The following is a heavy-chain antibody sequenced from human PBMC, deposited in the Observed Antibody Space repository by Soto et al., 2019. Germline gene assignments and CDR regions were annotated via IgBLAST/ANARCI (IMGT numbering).Heavy chain of an antibody. CDR2: IYYSGST. CDR3: ARGNPIEAPPFIDY. Sequence: KTSETLSLTCTVSGGSISSGDYYWSWIRQPPGKGLEWIGYIYYSGSTYYNPSLKSRVTISVDTSKNQFSLKLSSVTAADTAVYYCARGNPIEAPPFIDYWGQGTLVTVSS. V-gene: IGHV4-30-4*01. CDR1: GGSISSGDYY. J-gene: IGHJ4*02. D-gene: IGHD6-6*01.